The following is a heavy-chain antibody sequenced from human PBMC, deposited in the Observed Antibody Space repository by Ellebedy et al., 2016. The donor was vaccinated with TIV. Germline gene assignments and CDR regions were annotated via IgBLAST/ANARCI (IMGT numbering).Heavy chain of an antibody. V-gene: IGHV3-23*01. Sequence: PGGSLRLSCAASGFTFNTHAMSWVRQAPGKGLVWVSAISGSGGSTYYADSVKGRFTISRDTSKNTLYLQMNSLRAEDTAVYYCAKLDGNGYGRDYFDYWGQGTLVTVSS. CDR2: ISGSGGST. J-gene: IGHJ4*02. CDR3: AKLDGNGYGRDYFDY. CDR1: GFTFNTHA. D-gene: IGHD3-22*01.